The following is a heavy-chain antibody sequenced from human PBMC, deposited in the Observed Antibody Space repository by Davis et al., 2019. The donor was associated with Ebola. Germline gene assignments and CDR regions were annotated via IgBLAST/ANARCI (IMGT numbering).Heavy chain of an antibody. J-gene: IGHJ4*02. Sequence: PGGSLRLSCAASGFTFTTAWMNWVRQSPGKGLEWVSSITSGSTFIYYADSVKGRFTISRDDAKNSLYLQMNSLTAGDTAVYYCVRSRGYWGQGTLVTVSS. V-gene: IGHV3-21*01. D-gene: IGHD3-10*01. CDR1: GFTFTTAW. CDR3: VRSRGY. CDR2: ITSGSTFI.